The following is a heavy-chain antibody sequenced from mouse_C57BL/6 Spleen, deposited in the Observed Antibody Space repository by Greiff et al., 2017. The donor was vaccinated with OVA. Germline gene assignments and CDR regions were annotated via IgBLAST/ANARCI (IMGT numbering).Heavy chain of an antibody. CDR2: IYPSDSET. CDR1: GYTFTSYW. V-gene: IGHV1-61*01. CDR3: ASSYYDYGAMDY. J-gene: IGHJ4*01. Sequence: VQLQQPGAELVRPGSSVTLSCKASGYTFTSYWMDWVKQRPGQGLEWIGNIYPSDSETHYNQKFKDKATLTVDKSSSTAYMQLSSLTSEDSAVYYCASSYYDYGAMDYWGQGTSVTVSS. D-gene: IGHD2-4*01.